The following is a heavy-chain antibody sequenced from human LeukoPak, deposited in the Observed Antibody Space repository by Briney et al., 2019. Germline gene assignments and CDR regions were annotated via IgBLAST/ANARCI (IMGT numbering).Heavy chain of an antibody. Sequence: PSETLSLTCAVYVGSFSGYYWSWTRKPPGKGREWIGEINHSGSTNYNPSLKSRVTISVDTSKNQFSLKLSSVTAADTAVYYCARPIAAAGTFYMDVWGKGTTVTVSS. D-gene: IGHD6-13*01. V-gene: IGHV4-34*01. CDR3: ARPIAAAGTFYMDV. CDR1: VGSFSGYY. CDR2: INHSGST. J-gene: IGHJ6*03.